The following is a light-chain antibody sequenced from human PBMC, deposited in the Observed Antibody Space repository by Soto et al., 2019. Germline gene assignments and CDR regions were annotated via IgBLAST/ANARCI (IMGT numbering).Light chain of an antibody. CDR3: QQYYDIPS. V-gene: IGKV4-1*01. CDR1: QSVLYSSNDKNY. Sequence: DIVMSQSPGSLAVSLGERATINCKSNQSVLYSSNDKNYLAWYQQKPGQPPKLLISWASTRKTGVPDRFSGSGSGTDFTLTIRRLEAEDVAVYYCQQYYDIPSFGGGTNVEIK. CDR2: WAS. J-gene: IGKJ4*01.